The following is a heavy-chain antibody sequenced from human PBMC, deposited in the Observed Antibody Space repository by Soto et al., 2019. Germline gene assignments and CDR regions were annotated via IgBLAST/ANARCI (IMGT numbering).Heavy chain of an antibody. V-gene: IGHV3-48*02. D-gene: IGHD3-16*01. CDR3: AREMGACSDSSCYPGPYDS. CDR2: ITSKSTTI. J-gene: IGHJ5*02. Sequence: GGSLRLSCVASGFIFTGYEFNWVRQAPGKGLEWVSHITSKSTTIKYADSVKGRFTVSRDNAKNSLYLQLNSLRDEDTAVYYCAREMGACSDSSCYPGPYDSWGQGTLVTVSS. CDR1: GFIFTGYE.